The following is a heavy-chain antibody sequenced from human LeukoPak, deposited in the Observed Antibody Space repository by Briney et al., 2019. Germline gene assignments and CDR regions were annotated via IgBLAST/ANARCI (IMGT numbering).Heavy chain of an antibody. Sequence: GGSLRLSCAASGFTFSRYWMHWVRQAPAKGLVWVSRINSDGSSTRYADSVKGRFTISRDNARNTLNLQMNSLRAEDTAVYYCAREGVFDAFDIWGQGTMVTVSS. CDR1: GFTFSRYW. V-gene: IGHV3-74*01. CDR2: INSDGSST. D-gene: IGHD3-16*01. CDR3: AREGVFDAFDI. J-gene: IGHJ3*02.